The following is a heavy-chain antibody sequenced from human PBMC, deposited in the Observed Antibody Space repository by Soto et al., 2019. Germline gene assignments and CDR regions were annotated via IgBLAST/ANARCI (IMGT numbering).Heavy chain of an antibody. D-gene: IGHD6-13*01. CDR3: AREYTSSWFDY. CDR2: INAGNGNT. Sequence: ASVKVSCKASGYTFSGYYMHWVRQAPGQGLEWMAWINAGNGNTKYSQNFQGRVTITRDTSASTAYMELSRLRFDDTAVYYCAREYTSSWFDYWGQGTLVTVSS. J-gene: IGHJ4*02. V-gene: IGHV1-3*01. CDR1: GYTFSGYY.